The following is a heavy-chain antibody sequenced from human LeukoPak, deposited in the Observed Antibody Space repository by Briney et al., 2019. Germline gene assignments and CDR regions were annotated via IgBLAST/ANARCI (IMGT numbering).Heavy chain of an antibody. CDR1: GASVKDYF. CDR2: VYSGGTT. D-gene: IGHD3-16*01. J-gene: IGHJ6*03. V-gene: IGHV4-59*02. Sequence: SETLSLSCSVSGASVKDYFWSWIRQAPGRGLEWIGHVYSGGTTEYSPSLKGRVTISLDASSNEVSLSLTSSTSADTAVYYCAREIVLMMSDVASPYYMDVWGRGTTVTVAS. CDR3: AREIVLMMSDVASPYYMDV.